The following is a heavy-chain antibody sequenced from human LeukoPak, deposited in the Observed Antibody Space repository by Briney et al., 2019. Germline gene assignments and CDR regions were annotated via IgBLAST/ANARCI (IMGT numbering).Heavy chain of an antibody. Sequence: SETLSLTCTVSGGSISSGDYYWSWIRQPPGKGLEWIGYIYYSGSTYYNPSLKSRVTISVDTSKNQFSLKLSSVTAADTAVYYCARDNGYSGYDLWGQGTLVTVSS. CDR1: GGSISSGDYY. D-gene: IGHD5-12*01. J-gene: IGHJ5*02. CDR3: ARDNGYSGYDL. V-gene: IGHV4-30-4*01. CDR2: IYYSGST.